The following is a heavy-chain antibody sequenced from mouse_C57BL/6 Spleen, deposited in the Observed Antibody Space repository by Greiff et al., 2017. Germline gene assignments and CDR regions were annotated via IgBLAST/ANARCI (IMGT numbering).Heavy chain of an antibody. CDR3: ARDGYYRYYAMDY. CDR1: GYSITSGYY. Sequence: EVKLVESGPGLVKPSQSLSLTCSVTGYSITSGYYWNWIRQFPGNKLEWMGYISYDGSNNYNPSLKNRISITRDTSKNQFFLKLNSVTTEDTATYYGARDGYYRYYAMDYWGQGTSVTVSS. D-gene: IGHD2-3*01. V-gene: IGHV3-6*01. J-gene: IGHJ4*01. CDR2: ISYDGSN.